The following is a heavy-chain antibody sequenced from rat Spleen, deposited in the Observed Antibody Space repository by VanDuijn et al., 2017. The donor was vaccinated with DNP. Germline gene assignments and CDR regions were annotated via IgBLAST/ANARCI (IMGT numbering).Heavy chain of an antibody. CDR2: ISYSGST. CDR1: GSSIISNY. D-gene: IGHD1-7*01. V-gene: IGHV3-1*01. Sequence: EVQLQESGPGLVKPSQSLSLTCSVTGSSIISNYWAWIRKFPGNKMEWTGYISYSGSTSYNPSLKSRISITRDTSKNQFFLQLNSVTSEDTGTYYCARWTRYFDNWGQGVMVTVSS. CDR3: ARWTRYFDN. J-gene: IGHJ2*01.